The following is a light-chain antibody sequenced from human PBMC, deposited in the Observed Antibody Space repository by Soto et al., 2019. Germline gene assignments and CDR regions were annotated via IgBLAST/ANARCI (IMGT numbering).Light chain of an antibody. J-gene: IGLJ1*01. CDR3: SSYTSSSIL. CDR1: SSDVGSYNY. Sequence: QSALTQPASVSGSPGQSITISCTGTSSDVGSYNYVSWYQQHPGKAPKLMIYEVRDRPSGISSRFSGSKSGSTASLTISGLQTEDEADYYCSSYTSSSILFGTGTKVTVL. V-gene: IGLV2-14*01. CDR2: EVR.